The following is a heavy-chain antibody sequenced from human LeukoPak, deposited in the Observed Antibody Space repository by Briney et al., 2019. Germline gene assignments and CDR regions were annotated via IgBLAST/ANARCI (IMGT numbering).Heavy chain of an antibody. CDR1: GFIFETYA. D-gene: IGHD6-19*01. CDR2: VSWNSSNT. J-gene: IGHJ4*02. CDR3: AKAQRRGGSGWKNYFDY. Sequence: SLRLSCAASGFIFETYAMHWVRQAPGKGPEWVSGVSWNSSNTDYADAVRGRFTVSRDNAKNSLYLQMDGLRAEDTSFYYCAKAQRRGGSGWKNYFDYWGQGTLVTVSS. V-gene: IGHV3-9*01.